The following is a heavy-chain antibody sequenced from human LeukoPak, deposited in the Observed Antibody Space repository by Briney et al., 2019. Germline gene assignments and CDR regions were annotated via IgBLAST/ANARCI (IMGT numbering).Heavy chain of an antibody. CDR1: GFTFSSYW. CDR3: AREVNDFWSGYYNYYYYYMDV. Sequence: GGSLRLSSAASGFTFSSYWMSWVRQAPGQGLKGVTNIKQDGSEKSHVDSGKGRFTIPRSNAKNSLYLQMNSRRAEDTAVYYCAREVNDFWSGYYNYYYYYMDVWGKGTTVTVSS. CDR2: IKQDGSEK. J-gene: IGHJ6*03. D-gene: IGHD3-3*01. V-gene: IGHV3-7*01.